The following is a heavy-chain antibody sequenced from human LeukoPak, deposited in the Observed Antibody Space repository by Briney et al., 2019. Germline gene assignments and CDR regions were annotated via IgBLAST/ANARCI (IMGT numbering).Heavy chain of an antibody. D-gene: IGHD6-19*01. CDR1: GFTFSSYT. CDR2: ISTGSSYI. Sequence: GGSLRLSCAASGFTFSSYTMNWVRQAPGKGLEWVSSISTGSSYIYYADSVKGRFTISGDNAKNSLYLQMNSLRAEDTALYYCAREGSGWFDNWGQGTLVTVSS. J-gene: IGHJ4*02. CDR3: AREGSGWFDN. V-gene: IGHV3-21*01.